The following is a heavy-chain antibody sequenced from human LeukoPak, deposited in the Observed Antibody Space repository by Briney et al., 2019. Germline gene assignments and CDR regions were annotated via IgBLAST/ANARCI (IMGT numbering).Heavy chain of an antibody. V-gene: IGHV3-53*01. D-gene: IGHD4-23*01. CDR2: IYSGGST. J-gene: IGHJ4*02. CDR3: ARVAAGYSVNYFDY. CDR1: GFIVSSNY. Sequence: GGSLRLSCAASGFIVSSNYMNWVRQAPGKGLEWVSVIYSGGSTYYADSVKGRFTISRDNVENSLYLQMNSLRDEDTAVYYCARVAAGYSVNYFDYWGQGTLVTVSS.